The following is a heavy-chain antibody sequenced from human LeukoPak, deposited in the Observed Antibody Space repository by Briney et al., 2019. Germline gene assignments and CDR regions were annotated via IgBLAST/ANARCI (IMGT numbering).Heavy chain of an antibody. V-gene: IGHV3-21*01. CDR2: ISSSSSYI. CDR1: RFTFSSYS. D-gene: IGHD3-10*01. J-gene: IGHJ6*03. CDR3: AREASWFGELLSAPAYYYMDV. Sequence: GVNVRLTCAASRFTFSSYSMVWVPQAQGKERVWVIYISSSSSYIYYADSLKGRFTISRDNAKSSLYLQMNSLRAEDTAVYYCAREASWFGELLSAPAYYYMDVWGKGTTVTVSS.